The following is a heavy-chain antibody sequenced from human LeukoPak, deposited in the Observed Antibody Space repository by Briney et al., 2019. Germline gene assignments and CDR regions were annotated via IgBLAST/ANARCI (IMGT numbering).Heavy chain of an antibody. CDR1: GFTFSSYA. V-gene: IGHV3-30*18. D-gene: IGHD1-26*01. CDR3: AKMVGTTNFDY. CDR2: LSYDGSNK. J-gene: IGHJ4*02. Sequence: GGSLTLSCAASGFTFSSYAMRWVRQAPGKGLEWVAVLSYDGSNKYYADSAKGRFTISRDNSKNTLYLEMNSLRVEDSAVYYCAKMVGTTNFDYWGQGTLVTVSS.